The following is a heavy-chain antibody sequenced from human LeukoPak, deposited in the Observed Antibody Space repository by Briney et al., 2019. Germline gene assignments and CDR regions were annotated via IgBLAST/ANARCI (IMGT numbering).Heavy chain of an antibody. V-gene: IGHV3-21*04. CDR3: ARDLWPDAYYDSSDYYAAGGGVGY. Sequence: GGSLRLSCAASGFTFSRYSMNWVRQAPEKGLEWVSSISGSSSYIYYADSVKGRFTISRDNAKNSLYLQMNSLRAEDTALYYCARDLWPDAYYDSSDYYAAGGGVGYWGQGTLVTVSS. D-gene: IGHD3-22*01. J-gene: IGHJ4*02. CDR1: GFTFSRYS. CDR2: ISGSSSYI.